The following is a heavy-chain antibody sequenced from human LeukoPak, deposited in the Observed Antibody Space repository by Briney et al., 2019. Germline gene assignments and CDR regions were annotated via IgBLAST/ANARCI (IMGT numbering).Heavy chain of an antibody. V-gene: IGHV4-4*07. CDR2: IYTSGST. J-gene: IGHJ4*02. D-gene: IGHD2-2*01. CDR3: ARAGRPGYCSSTSCYPFDY. CDR1: GGSISSYY. Sequence: SETLSLTCTVSGGSISSYYWSWIRQPAGKGLEWIGRIYTSGSTNYNPSLKSRVTMSVGTSKNQFSLKLSSVTAADTAVYYCARAGRPGYCSSTSCYPFDYWGQGTLVTVSS.